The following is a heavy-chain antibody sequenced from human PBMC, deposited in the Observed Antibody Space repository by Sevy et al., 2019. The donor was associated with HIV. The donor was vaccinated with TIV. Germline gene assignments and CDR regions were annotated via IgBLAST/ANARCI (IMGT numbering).Heavy chain of an antibody. J-gene: IGHJ4*02. V-gene: IGHV1-69*06. D-gene: IGHD3-3*01. CDR3: AGEAVLRFLEWRPAVYYFDY. Sequence: ASVKVSCKASGGTFSSYAISWVRQAPGQGLEWMGGIIPIFGTANYAQKFQGRVTITADKSTSTAYMELRSLRSEDTGVYYCAGEAVLRFLEWRPAVYYFDYWGQGTLVTVSS. CDR1: GGTFSSYA. CDR2: IIPIFGTA.